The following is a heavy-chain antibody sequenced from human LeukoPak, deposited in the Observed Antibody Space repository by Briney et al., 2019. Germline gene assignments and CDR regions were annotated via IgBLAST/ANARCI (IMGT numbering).Heavy chain of an antibody. CDR2: IYPGGGST. CDR1: GYTFTSYY. D-gene: IGHD3-22*01. V-gene: IGHV1-46*01. Sequence: ASVKVSCKTSGYTFTSYYIHWVRQAPGQGLEWMGIIYPGGGSTNYAQKFQGRLTMTRDMSTSTAYMELRSLRSDDTAVYYCARDWDPYYYDSSGYYPYDWGQGTLVTVSS. CDR3: ARDWDPYYYDSSGYYPYD. J-gene: IGHJ4*02.